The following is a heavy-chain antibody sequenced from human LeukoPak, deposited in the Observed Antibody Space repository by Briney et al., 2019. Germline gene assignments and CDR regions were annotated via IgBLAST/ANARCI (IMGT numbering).Heavy chain of an antibody. J-gene: IGHJ3*02. CDR3: ARPDAHLAFDI. CDR2: INQSGST. Sequence: PSETLSLTCTVSGGSISSYYWSWIRQPPGKGLEWIGEINQSGSTNYNPSLKSRVTMSVDTPRNQFSLKLSSVTAADTAVYYCARPDAHLAFDIWGQGTMVIVSS. CDR1: GGSISSYY. V-gene: IGHV4-34*01.